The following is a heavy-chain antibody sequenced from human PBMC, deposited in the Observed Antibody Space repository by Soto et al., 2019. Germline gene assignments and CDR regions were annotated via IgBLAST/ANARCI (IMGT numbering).Heavy chain of an antibody. J-gene: IGHJ4*02. CDR3: AREAGYTYGDYTRSFDY. CDR2: IIPIFGTA. Sequence: ASVKVSCKASGGTFSSYAISWVRQAPGQGLEWMGGIIPIFGTANYAQKFQGRVTITADESTSTAYMELSSLRSEDTAVYYCAREAGYTYGDYTRSFDYWGQGTLVTVSS. V-gene: IGHV1-69*13. D-gene: IGHD4-17*01. CDR1: GGTFSSYA.